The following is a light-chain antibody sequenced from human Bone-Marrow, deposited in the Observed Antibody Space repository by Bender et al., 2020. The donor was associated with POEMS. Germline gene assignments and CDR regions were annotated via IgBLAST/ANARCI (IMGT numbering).Light chain of an antibody. J-gene: IGLJ2*01. CDR1: SSDVGGYDH. CDR2: DVT. CDR3: SSDTSSNTVL. V-gene: IGLV2-14*03. Sequence: SALTQPASVSGSPGQSITIFCTGTSSDVGGYDHVSWYQHQPGKAPKLLIYDVTNRPSGVSNRFSGSKSGNMASLTISGLQADDEADYYCSSDTSSNTVLFGGGTKLTVL.